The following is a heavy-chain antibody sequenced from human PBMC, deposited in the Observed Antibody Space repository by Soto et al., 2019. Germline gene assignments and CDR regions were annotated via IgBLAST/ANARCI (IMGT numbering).Heavy chain of an antibody. CDR1: GFTFSSYA. CDR2: ISGSGGST. D-gene: IGHD6-13*01. J-gene: IGHJ5*02. Sequence: EVQLLESGGGLVQPGGSLRLSCAASGFTFSSYAMSWVRQAPGKGLEWVSAISGSGGSTYYADSVKGRFTISRDNSKNTLYLQMNSLGAEDTAVYYCAKMGPVQQLVRDSWFDPWGQGTLVTVSS. CDR3: AKMGPVQQLVRDSWFDP. V-gene: IGHV3-23*01.